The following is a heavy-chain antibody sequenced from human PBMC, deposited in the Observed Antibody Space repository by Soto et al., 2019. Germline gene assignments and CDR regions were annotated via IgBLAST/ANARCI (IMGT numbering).Heavy chain of an antibody. CDR2: ISISTGNT. Sequence: GGSLRLSCAASGFSFRNYAMSWVRQAPGKGLEWVSTISISTGNTYYADSVKGRFTISRDNSKITLYLQMNSLRAEDTAVYYCAKRVGYDFWSGNFDHWGQGTLVTVSS. CDR3: AKRVGYDFWSGNFDH. J-gene: IGHJ4*02. V-gene: IGHV3-23*01. D-gene: IGHD3-3*01. CDR1: GFSFRNYA.